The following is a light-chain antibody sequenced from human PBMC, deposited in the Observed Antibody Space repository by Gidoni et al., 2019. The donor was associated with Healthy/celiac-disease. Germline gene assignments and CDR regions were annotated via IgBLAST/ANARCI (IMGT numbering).Light chain of an antibody. V-gene: IGKV3-15*01. CDR1: QSVSSN. CDR2: GAS. J-gene: IGKJ2*01. CDR3: QQYNNWPPYP. Sequence: EIVMTQSPATLSVSPWERATLSCKASQSVSSNLAWYQQKPGQAPRLLIYGASTRATGIPARFSGSGSGTEFTLTISSLQSEDFAVYCCQQYNNWPPYPFGQGTKLEIK.